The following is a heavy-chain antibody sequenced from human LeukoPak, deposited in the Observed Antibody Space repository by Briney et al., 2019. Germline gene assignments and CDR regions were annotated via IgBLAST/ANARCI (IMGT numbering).Heavy chain of an antibody. CDR3: ARNRTGTFDF. CDR2: ISGDSYDT. V-gene: IGHV1-18*01. CDR1: GYTFRNYG. D-gene: IGHD3-10*01. Sequence: ASVKVSCKASGYTFRNYGINWVRQAPGQGLEWMGWISGDSYDTKYEQKLQGRVTMTTDTSTNTAYMELRSLRSDDTATYYCARNRTGTFDFWGQGTLVTVSS. J-gene: IGHJ4*02.